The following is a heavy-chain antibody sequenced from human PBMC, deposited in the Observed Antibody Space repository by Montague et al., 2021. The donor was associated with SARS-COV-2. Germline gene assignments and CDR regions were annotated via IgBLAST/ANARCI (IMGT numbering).Heavy chain of an antibody. J-gene: IGHJ4*02. D-gene: IGHD5-24*01. CDR3: ARVFPRWLQFDPYFDY. CDR2: IYYSGST. V-gene: IGHV4-59*01. Sequence: SETLSLTCTVSGGSISSYYWSWIRQPPGKGLEWIGYIYYSGSTNYNPSLKSRVTISVDTSKNQFSLKLGSVTAADTAVYYCARVFPRWLQFDPYFDYWGQGTRVTVSS. CDR1: GGSISSYY.